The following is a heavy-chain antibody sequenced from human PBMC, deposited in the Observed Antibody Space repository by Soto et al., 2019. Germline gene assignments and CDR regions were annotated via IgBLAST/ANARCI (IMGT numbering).Heavy chain of an antibody. V-gene: IGHV1-2*04. D-gene: IGHD2-2*03. Sequence: ASVKVSCKASGYTFTGYYMHWVRQAPGQGLEWMGWINPNSGGTNYAQKFQGWVTMTRDTSISTAYMELSRLRSDDTAVYYCARGGYCSSTSCYTFDYWGQGTLVTVSS. CDR3: ARGGYCSSTSCYTFDY. CDR2: INPNSGGT. CDR1: GYTFTGYY. J-gene: IGHJ4*02.